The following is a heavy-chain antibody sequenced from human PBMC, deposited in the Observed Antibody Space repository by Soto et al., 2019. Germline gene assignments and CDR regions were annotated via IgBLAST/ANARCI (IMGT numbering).Heavy chain of an antibody. CDR3: AGQRFLEWSPNWFDP. CDR2: VHYSGST. Sequence: LSLTCTVYGGSLSTNDYYGGLIRQPPGRSLEWLGSVHYSGSTYDNPSLKSRVTISVDASKNQFSLRLTSVTAADTAVYYCAGQRFLEWSPNWFDPWGQGTLVTVSS. J-gene: IGHJ5*02. V-gene: IGHV4-39*01. D-gene: IGHD3-3*01. CDR1: GGSLSTNDYY.